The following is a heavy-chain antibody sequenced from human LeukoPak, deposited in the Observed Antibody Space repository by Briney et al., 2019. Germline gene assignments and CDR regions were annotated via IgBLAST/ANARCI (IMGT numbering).Heavy chain of an antibody. Sequence: SVKVSCKASGGTFSSYTISWVRQAPGQGLEWMGRIIPILGIATSAQKFHGRVTITADKSTSTAYMELSSLRSEDTAAYYCARGVRCSGGSCYSRAGNWFDRWGQETLVTVSS. CDR3: ARGVRCSGGSCYSRAGNWFDR. CDR2: IIPILGIA. J-gene: IGHJ5*02. D-gene: IGHD2-15*01. V-gene: IGHV1-69*02. CDR1: GGTFSSYT.